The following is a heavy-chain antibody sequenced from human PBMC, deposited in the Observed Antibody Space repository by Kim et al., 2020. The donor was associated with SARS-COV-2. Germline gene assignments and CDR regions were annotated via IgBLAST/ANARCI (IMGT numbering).Heavy chain of an antibody. V-gene: IGHV4-39*02. CDR2: MSYGGPT. J-gene: IGHJ4*02. CDR3: AANWDY. Sequence: MSYGGPTDYTPSLKSRLFMSVDTSKNHFSLKLSSMIAADTAVYYCAANWDYWGPGTLVTVSS.